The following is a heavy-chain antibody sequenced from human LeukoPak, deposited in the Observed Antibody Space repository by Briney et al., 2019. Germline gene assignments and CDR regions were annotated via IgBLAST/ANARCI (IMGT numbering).Heavy chain of an antibody. Sequence: GGSLRLSCAASGFTFSSYSMNWVRQAPGKGLEWVSYISSSSSTIYYADSVKGRFTISRDNSENTLSLQMNSLRAEDTAVYYYAKKGLVGSTDLRAFDYWGQGILVTVSP. CDR3: AKKGLVGSTDLRAFDY. CDR1: GFTFSSYS. CDR2: ISSSSSTI. D-gene: IGHD1-26*01. J-gene: IGHJ4*02. V-gene: IGHV3-48*01.